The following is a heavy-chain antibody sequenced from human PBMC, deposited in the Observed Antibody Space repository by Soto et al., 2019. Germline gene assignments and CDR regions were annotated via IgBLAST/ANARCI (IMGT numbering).Heavy chain of an antibody. CDR3: ARMGWAVAGSYYFDY. D-gene: IGHD6-19*01. Sequence: QVQLVESGGGVVQPGRSLRLSCAASGFTFSSYAMHWVRQAPGKGLEWVAVISSDGNNKYYAGSVKGRFTISRDNSKNTLYLQMNSLRADDTAVYYCARMGWAVAGSYYFDYWGQGTLVTVSS. V-gene: IGHV3-30-3*01. J-gene: IGHJ4*02. CDR2: ISSDGNNK. CDR1: GFTFSSYA.